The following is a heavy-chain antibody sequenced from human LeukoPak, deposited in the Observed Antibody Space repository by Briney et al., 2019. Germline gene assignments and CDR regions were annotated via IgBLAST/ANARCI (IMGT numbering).Heavy chain of an antibody. V-gene: IGHV4-34*01. J-gene: IGHJ4*02. D-gene: IGHD3-22*01. Sequence: SETLSLTCAVYGGSFSGYYWSWIRQPPGKGPEWIGEINHSGSTNYNPSLKSRVTISVDTSKNQFSLKLSSVTAADTAVYYCARGLARGYYYDSSGYYHRTYYFDYWGQGTLVTVSS. CDR2: INHSGST. CDR1: GGSFSGYY. CDR3: ARGLARGYYYDSSGYYHRTYYFDY.